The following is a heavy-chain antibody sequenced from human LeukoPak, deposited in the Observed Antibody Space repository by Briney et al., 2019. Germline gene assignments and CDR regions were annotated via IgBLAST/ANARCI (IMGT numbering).Heavy chain of an antibody. V-gene: IGHV3-53*01. CDR1: GFTVSSNY. Sequence: GGSLRLSCAASGFTVSSNYMSWVRQAPGKGLEWVSVIYSGGSTYYADSVEGRFTISRDNSKNTLYLQMNSLRAEDTAVYYCAKDPLRGVRDWLDPWGQGTLVTVSS. CDR3: AKDPLRGVRDWLDP. J-gene: IGHJ5*02. CDR2: IYSGGST. D-gene: IGHD3-10*01.